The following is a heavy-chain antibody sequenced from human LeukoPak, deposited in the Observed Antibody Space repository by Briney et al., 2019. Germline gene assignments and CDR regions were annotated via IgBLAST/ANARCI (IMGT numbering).Heavy chain of an antibody. Sequence: GGSLRLSCAASGFTFSHFAMHWGRQAPGKGLEWVAVISYDGSNKYYADSVKGRFTISRDNAKNSLYLQMNSLRAEDTAVYYCARDLSGVTGYTYGRGIDYWGQGTLVTVSS. V-gene: IGHV3-30*04. CDR2: ISYDGSNK. J-gene: IGHJ4*02. D-gene: IGHD5-18*01. CDR1: GFTFSHFA. CDR3: ARDLSGVTGYTYGRGIDY.